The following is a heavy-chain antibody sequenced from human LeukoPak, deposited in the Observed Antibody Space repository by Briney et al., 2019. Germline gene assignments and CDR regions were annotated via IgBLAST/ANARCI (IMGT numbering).Heavy chain of an antibody. V-gene: IGHV3-7*01. CDR2: ITRDGNEK. Sequence: GGSLRLSCEVSGLIFSTYWMTWVRQAPGKGLEWVATITRDGNEKYYVDSVKGRFTISRDNSKNTLYLQMHSLRAEDTAVYYCAQSETVALVREVLTKLSLDYWGQGTLVTVSS. D-gene: IGHD3-10*01. CDR3: AQSETVALVREVLTKLSLDY. J-gene: IGHJ4*02. CDR1: GLIFSTYW.